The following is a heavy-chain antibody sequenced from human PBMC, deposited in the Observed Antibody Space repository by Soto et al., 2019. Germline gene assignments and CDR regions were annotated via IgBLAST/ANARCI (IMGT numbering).Heavy chain of an antibody. D-gene: IGHD2-15*01. J-gene: IGHJ6*02. CDR2: ISAYNGNT. CDR3: ARVGVAAAIASQDYYYGMDV. V-gene: IGHV1-18*01. Sequence: ASVKVSCKASRYSFTSYGISWVRQAPGQGLEWMGWISAYNGNTNYAQKLQGRVTMTTDTSTSTAYMELRSLRSDDTAVYYCARVGVAAAIASQDYYYGMDVWGQGTTVTVS. CDR1: RYSFTSYG.